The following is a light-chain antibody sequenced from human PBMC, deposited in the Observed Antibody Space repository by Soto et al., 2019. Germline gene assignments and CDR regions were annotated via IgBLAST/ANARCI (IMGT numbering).Light chain of an antibody. J-gene: IGKJ2*01. CDR1: QSINSE. CDR3: QQGHNWPLT. V-gene: IGKV3-15*01. Sequence: EIVMTQSPGTLSLSPGERAAVSCRASQSINSELAWYQQKPGQPPRLLIYGASTRATGVPARFTGSESGSEFTLPISGLQSEDFAVYYCQQGHNWPLTFGQGTRLEI. CDR2: GAS.